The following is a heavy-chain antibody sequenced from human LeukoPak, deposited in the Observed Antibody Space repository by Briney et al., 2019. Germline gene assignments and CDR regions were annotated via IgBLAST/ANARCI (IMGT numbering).Heavy chain of an antibody. CDR3: GKDKVGGGGYNDY. D-gene: IGHD1-14*01. V-gene: IGHV3-66*01. CDR2: IYSGGFT. CDR1: GFGFSDSY. J-gene: IGHJ4*02. Sequence: GGSLRLSCVVSGFGFSDSYMTWIRQAPGKGLEWVSHIYSGGFTQFAGSVRGRFTMSRDNSKDTLYLQMNSLTAEDTAVYYCGKDKVGGGGYNDYWGQGILVTVSS.